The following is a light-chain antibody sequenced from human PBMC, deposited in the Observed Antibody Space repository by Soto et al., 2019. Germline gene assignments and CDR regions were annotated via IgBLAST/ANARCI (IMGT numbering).Light chain of an antibody. V-gene: IGKV1-39*01. J-gene: IGKJ4*01. CDR1: QSISNY. Sequence: DIQMTQSPSSLSASVGDRVTITCRASQSISNYLNWYQQTPGKAPKLLIHAASSLQSGVPSRFSGSGTGTHFTLTISSLQPEDFAVYYCLQTSNLPITFGGGTKVDI. CDR2: AAS. CDR3: LQTSNLPIT.